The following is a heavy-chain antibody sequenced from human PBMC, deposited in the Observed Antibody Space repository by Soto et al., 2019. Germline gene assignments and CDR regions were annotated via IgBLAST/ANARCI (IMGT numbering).Heavy chain of an antibody. CDR2: MNPNSGNT. Sequence: QVQLVQSGAEVKKPGASVKVSCKASGYTFTSYDINWVRQATGQGLEWMGWMNPNSGNTGYAQKFQGRVTMTRNTSISTAYMELSSLRSEDTAVYYCARGRTYCSSTSCHGGYYYYYGMDVWGQGTTVTVSS. V-gene: IGHV1-8*01. J-gene: IGHJ6*02. CDR1: GYTFTSYD. D-gene: IGHD2-2*01. CDR3: ARGRTYCSSTSCHGGYYYYYGMDV.